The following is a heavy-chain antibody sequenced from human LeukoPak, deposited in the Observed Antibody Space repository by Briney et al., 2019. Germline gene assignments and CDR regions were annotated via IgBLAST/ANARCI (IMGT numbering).Heavy chain of an antibody. D-gene: IGHD3-3*01. CDR1: GGSFSGYY. CDR2: INHSGST. Sequence: SVTLSLTCAVYGGSFSGYYWSWIRQPPGKGLELIGEINHSGSTNYNPSLKSRVTISVDTSKNQFSLKLSSVTAADTAVYYCARAFITIFGVDPFDYWGQGTLVTVSS. V-gene: IGHV4-34*01. CDR3: ARAFITIFGVDPFDY. J-gene: IGHJ4*02.